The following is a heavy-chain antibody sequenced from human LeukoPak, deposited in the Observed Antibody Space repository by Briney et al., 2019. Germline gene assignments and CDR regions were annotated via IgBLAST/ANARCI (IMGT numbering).Heavy chain of an antibody. V-gene: IGHV4-34*01. CDR2: INHSGST. CDR3: ARATREDIVVVPANYYYYGMDV. CDR1: GGSFSDPY. Sequence: SETLSLTCAVYGGSFSDPYWNWIRQSPGKGLEWIGEINHSGSTNYNPSLKSRVTISVDTSKNQFSLKLSSVTAADTAVYYCARATREDIVVVPANYYYYGMDVWGQGTTVTVSS. D-gene: IGHD2-2*01. J-gene: IGHJ6*02.